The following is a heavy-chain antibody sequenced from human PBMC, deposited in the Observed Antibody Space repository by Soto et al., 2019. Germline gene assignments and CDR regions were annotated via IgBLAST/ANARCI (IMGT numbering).Heavy chain of an antibody. CDR2: ISGSGGST. Sequence: GGSLRLSCAASGFTFSSYAMSWVRPAPGKGLEWVSAISGSGGSTYYADSVKGRFTISRDNSKNTLYLQMNSLRAEDTAVYYCAKGLVEYQLLGCPFDYWGQGTLVTVSS. D-gene: IGHD2-2*01. V-gene: IGHV3-23*01. J-gene: IGHJ4*02. CDR1: GFTFSSYA. CDR3: AKGLVEYQLLGCPFDY.